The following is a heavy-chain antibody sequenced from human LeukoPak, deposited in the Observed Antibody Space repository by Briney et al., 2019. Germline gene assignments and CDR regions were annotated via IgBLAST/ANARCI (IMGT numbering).Heavy chain of an antibody. Sequence: GGSLRLSCAASGFTFSSYAMHWVRQAPGKGPEWVAVISYDGSNKYYADSVKGRFTISRDNSKNTLYLQMNSLRAEDTAVYYCATGPYSGSQFDPWGQGTLVTVSS. CDR1: GFTFSSYA. CDR2: ISYDGSNK. CDR3: ATGPYSGSQFDP. V-gene: IGHV3-30-3*01. J-gene: IGHJ5*02. D-gene: IGHD5-12*01.